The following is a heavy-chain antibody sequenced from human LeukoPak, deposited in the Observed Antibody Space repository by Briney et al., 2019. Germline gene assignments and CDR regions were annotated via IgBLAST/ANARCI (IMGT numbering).Heavy chain of an antibody. CDR2: INHSGST. CDR1: GGSFSGYY. D-gene: IGHD2-2*01. V-gene: IGHV4-34*01. J-gene: IGHJ6*03. Sequence: PSETLSLTCAVYGGSFSGYYWSWIRQPPGQGLEWIGEINHSGSTNYNPSLKSRVTISVDTSKNQFSLKLSSVTAADTAVYYCARGAGYCSSTSCYATYYYYYMDVWGKGTTVTVSS. CDR3: ARGAGYCSSTSCYATYYYYYMDV.